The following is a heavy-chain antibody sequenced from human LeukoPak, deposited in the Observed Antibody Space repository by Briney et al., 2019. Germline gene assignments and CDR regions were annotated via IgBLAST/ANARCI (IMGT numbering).Heavy chain of an antibody. J-gene: IGHJ4*02. D-gene: IGHD3-9*01. V-gene: IGHV4-34*01. CDR1: GGSFSGYY. CDR3: ARGHPKKYYDILTGYYNWDYFDY. Sequence: SETLSLTCAVYGGSFSGYYWSWIRQPPGKGLEWIGEINHSGSTNYNPSLKSRVTISVDTSKNQFSLKLSSVTAADTAVYYCARGHPKKYYDILTGYYNWDYFDYWGQGTLVTVSS. CDR2: INHSGST.